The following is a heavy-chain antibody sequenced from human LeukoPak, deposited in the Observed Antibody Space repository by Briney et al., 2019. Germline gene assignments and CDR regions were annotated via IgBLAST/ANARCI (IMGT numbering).Heavy chain of an antibody. V-gene: IGHV3-23*01. Sequence: PGGSLRLSCAASGFTFSSYAMSWVRQAPGKGLEWVSGLTSGGNTYYADSVKGRFTISRDNSKNTLYLQMNSLRAEDTAVYYCAKDYPNQRAVAAATPPPPLFDYWGQGTLVTVSS. J-gene: IGHJ4*02. D-gene: IGHD2-15*01. CDR1: GFTFSSYA. CDR3: AKDYPNQRAVAAATPPPPLFDY. CDR2: LTSGGNT.